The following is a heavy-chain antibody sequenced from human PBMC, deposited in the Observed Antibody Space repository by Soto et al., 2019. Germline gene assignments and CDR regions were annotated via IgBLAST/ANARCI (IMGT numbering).Heavy chain of an antibody. J-gene: IGHJ5*02. CDR2: IYYSGST. Sequence: PSETLSLTCTVSGGSISSYYWSWIRQPPGKGLEWIGYIYYSGSTNYNPSLKSRVTISVGTSKNQFSLKLSSVTAADTAVYYCARGYSPYYDFWSGYSKTPNWFDPWGQGTLVTVSS. V-gene: IGHV4-59*01. CDR1: GGSISSYY. D-gene: IGHD3-3*01. CDR3: ARGYSPYYDFWSGYSKTPNWFDP.